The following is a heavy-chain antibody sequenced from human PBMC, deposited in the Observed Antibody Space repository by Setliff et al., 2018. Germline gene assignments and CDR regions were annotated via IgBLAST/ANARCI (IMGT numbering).Heavy chain of an antibody. Sequence: GESLKISCKGSGYTFSNYWVGWVRQMPGKGLEWMGVIYAGDSDTRYSPSFQGQVTFSADKSISTAYLQWSTLKASDTAIYYCARRGWGSSSGDCYSPKGCYYYYMHVWGKGTTVTVSS. CDR2: IYAGDSDT. D-gene: IGHD2-21*02. CDR3: ARRGWGSSSGDCYSPKGCYYYYMHV. CDR1: GYTFSNYW. V-gene: IGHV5-51*01. J-gene: IGHJ6*03.